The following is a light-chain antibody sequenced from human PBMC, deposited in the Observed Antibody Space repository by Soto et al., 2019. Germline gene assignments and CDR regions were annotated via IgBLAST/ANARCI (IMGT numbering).Light chain of an antibody. V-gene: IGLV2-18*02. Sequence: QSVLIQPPSVSGSPGQSVTISCTGTSSDVGSYNYVSWYQQHPGTAPKSMIYDVSSQPSGVSDRFSGSKSGNTASMTISGLQAEDEADYYCSSYTTSNTRQIVFGTGTKVTVL. J-gene: IGLJ1*01. CDR2: DVS. CDR3: SSYTTSNTRQIV. CDR1: SSDVGSYNY.